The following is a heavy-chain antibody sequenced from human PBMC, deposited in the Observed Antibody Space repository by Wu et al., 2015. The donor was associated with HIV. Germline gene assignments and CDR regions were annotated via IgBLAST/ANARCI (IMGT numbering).Heavy chain of an antibody. Sequence: QVQLVQSGAEVKKPGASVNVSCKASGYTFTGYYIHWVRQAPGQGLEWMGWINPNSGGTNYEQKFQGRVTMTRDTSISTAYMELTRLRSDDTAVYYCARGDWSTMKQDYWSQGTLVTVSS. V-gene: IGHV1-2*02. CDR3: ARGDWSTMKQDY. CDR2: INPNSGGT. J-gene: IGHJ4*02. CDR1: GYTFTGYY. D-gene: IGHD2-21*01.